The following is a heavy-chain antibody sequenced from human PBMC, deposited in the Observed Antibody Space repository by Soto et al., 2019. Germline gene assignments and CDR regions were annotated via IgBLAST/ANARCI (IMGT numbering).Heavy chain of an antibody. J-gene: IGHJ4*02. V-gene: IGHV3-30-3*01. CDR1: GFTFSSSA. Sequence: QVQLVESGGGVVQPGRSLRLSCAASGFTFSSSAMHWVRQAPGKGLEWVAIISAVGTNKFYADSVKGRFTISRDNSKNTLYLQMKSLRAEDTAVYYCSSKYCIGTTCYTWDLDHWGQGTLVTVSS. D-gene: IGHD2-2*01. CDR2: ISAVGTNK. CDR3: SSKYCIGTTCYTWDLDH.